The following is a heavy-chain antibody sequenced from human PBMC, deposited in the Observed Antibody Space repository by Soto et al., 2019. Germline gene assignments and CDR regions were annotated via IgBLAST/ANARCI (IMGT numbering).Heavy chain of an antibody. CDR1: GFSLSTSGVG. CDR2: IYWDDDK. Sequence: QITLKESGPTLVKPTQTLTLTCTFSGFSLSTSGVGVGWIRQPPGKALEWLALIYWDDDKRYSSSLNSRLTTTKDTSKYQVVLTITNMDPVDTATYYCAHSRPPRLLDYWGQGTLVTVSS. J-gene: IGHJ4*02. V-gene: IGHV2-5*02. CDR3: AHSRPPRLLDY. D-gene: IGHD6-6*01.